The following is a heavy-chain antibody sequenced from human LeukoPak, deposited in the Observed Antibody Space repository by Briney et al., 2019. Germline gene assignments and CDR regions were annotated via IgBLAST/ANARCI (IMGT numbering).Heavy chain of an antibody. CDR2: IYYSGST. V-gene: IGHV4-59*01. CDR1: GGSISSYY. D-gene: IGHD3-9*01. J-gene: IGHJ3*02. Sequence: SETLSLTCTVSGGSISSYYWSWIRQPPGKGLEWIGYIYYSGSTNYDPSLKSRVTISVDTSKNQFSLKLSSVTAADTAVYYCARRILTGYYVDAFDIWGQGTMVTVSS. CDR3: ARRILTGYYVDAFDI.